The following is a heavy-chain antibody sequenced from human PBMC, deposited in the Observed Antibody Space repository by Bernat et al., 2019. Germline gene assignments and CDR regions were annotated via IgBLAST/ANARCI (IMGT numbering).Heavy chain of an antibody. CDR2: ISYDGSNK. Sequence: QVQLVESGGGVVQPGRSLRLSCAASGLTFSSYAMHWVRKAPGKGLEWVAVISYDGSNKYYADSVKGRFTISRDNSKNTLYLQMNSLRAEDTAVYYCATDHYISSGWTGGFDYWGQGTLVTVSS. V-gene: IGHV3-30*01. CDR1: GLTFSSYA. D-gene: IGHD6-19*01. J-gene: IGHJ4*02. CDR3: ATDHYISSGWTGGFDY.